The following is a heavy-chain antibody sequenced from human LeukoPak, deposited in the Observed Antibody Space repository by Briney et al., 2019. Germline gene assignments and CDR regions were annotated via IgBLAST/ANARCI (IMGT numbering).Heavy chain of an antibody. Sequence: ASVKVSCTASGYTFTSYDINWVRQATGQGLEWMGWMNPNSGNTGYAQKFQGRVTMTRNTSISTAYMELSSLRSEDTAVYYCARSDSSGWYYVWDYWGQGTLVTVSS. V-gene: IGHV1-8*01. CDR3: ARSDSSGWYYVWDY. CDR1: GYTFTSYD. CDR2: MNPNSGNT. D-gene: IGHD6-19*01. J-gene: IGHJ4*02.